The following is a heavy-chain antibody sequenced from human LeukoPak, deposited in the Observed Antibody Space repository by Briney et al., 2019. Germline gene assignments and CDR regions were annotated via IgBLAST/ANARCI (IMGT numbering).Heavy chain of an antibody. CDR1: GGTFSSYA. J-gene: IGHJ6*03. V-gene: IGHV1-69*13. Sequence: SVKVSCKASGGTFSSYAISWVRQAPGQGLEWMGGIIPIFGTANYAHKFQGRVTITADESTSTAYMELSSLRSEDTAVYYCARGVGDYYYMDVWGKGTTVTVSS. D-gene: IGHD1-26*01. CDR3: ARGVGDYYYMDV. CDR2: IIPIFGTA.